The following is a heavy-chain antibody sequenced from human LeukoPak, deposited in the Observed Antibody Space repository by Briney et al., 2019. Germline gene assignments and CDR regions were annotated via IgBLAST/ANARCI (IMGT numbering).Heavy chain of an antibody. J-gene: IGHJ3*02. CDR2: FDPEDGET. V-gene: IGHV1-24*01. Sequence: ASVKVSCKVSGYTLTELSMHWVRQAPGKGLEWMGGFDPEDGETIYAQKFQGRVTMTEDTSTDTAYMELSSLRSEDTAVYYCSREFPFCGADCFSGVFDIWXQGTMVTVS. D-gene: IGHD2-21*02. CDR1: GYTLTELS. CDR3: SREFPFCGADCFSGVFDI.